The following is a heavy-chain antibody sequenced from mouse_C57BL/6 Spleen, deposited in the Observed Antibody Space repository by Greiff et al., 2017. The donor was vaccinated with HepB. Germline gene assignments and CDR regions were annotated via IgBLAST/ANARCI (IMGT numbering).Heavy chain of an antibody. CDR1: GYTFTGYW. V-gene: IGHV1-9*01. CDR2: ILPGSGST. J-gene: IGHJ2*01. CDR3: ARKRRGPDY. Sequence: QVQLQQSGAELMKPGASVKLSCKATGYTFTGYWIEWVKQRPGHGLEWIGEILPGSGSTNYNEKFKGKATLTADTSSNTAYMQLSSLTTEDSAIYYCARKRRGPDYWGQGTTLTVSS.